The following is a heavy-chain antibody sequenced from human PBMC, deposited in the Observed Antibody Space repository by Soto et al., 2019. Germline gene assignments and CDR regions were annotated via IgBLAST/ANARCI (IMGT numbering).Heavy chain of an antibody. Sequence: GGSLRLSCAASGFTFSSYAMHWVRQAPGKGLEWVAVISYDGSNKYYADSVKGRFTISRDNSKNTLYLQMNSLRAEDTAVYYCARDRDSSSWEYFQHWGQGTLVTVSS. CDR3: ARDRDSSSWEYFQH. V-gene: IGHV3-30-3*01. J-gene: IGHJ1*01. CDR2: ISYDGSNK. CDR1: GFTFSSYA. D-gene: IGHD6-13*01.